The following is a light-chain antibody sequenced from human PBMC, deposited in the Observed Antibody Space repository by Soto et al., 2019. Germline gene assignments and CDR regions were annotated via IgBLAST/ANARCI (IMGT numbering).Light chain of an antibody. Sequence: EVVMTQSPVTLSMSPGERATLSCRASQSVSSKLAWYQQKPGQAPRLLIYGASTRATGIPARFSGSGSGTEFTLSISSLQSEDFAVYYCQQYNNWPQTFGQGTKVDIK. CDR3: QQYNNWPQT. V-gene: IGKV3-15*01. CDR2: GAS. J-gene: IGKJ2*01. CDR1: QSVSSK.